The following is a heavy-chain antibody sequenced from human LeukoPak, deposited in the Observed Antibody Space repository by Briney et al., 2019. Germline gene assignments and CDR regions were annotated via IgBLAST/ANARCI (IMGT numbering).Heavy chain of an antibody. J-gene: IGHJ4*02. CDR1: GFTFSSYA. V-gene: IGHV3-30-3*01. Sequence: GGSLRLSCAASGFTFSSYAMHWVRQAPGKGLEWVAVISYDGSNKYYADSVKGRFTISRDNSKNTLYLQMNSLRAEDTAVYYCAKDTAMVTEGGFDYWGQGTLVTVSS. CDR3: AKDTAMVTEGGFDY. D-gene: IGHD5-18*01. CDR2: ISYDGSNK.